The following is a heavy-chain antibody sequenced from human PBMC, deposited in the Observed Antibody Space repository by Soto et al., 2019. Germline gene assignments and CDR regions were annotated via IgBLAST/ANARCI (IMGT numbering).Heavy chain of an antibody. CDR2: FSYDGTYQ. CDR3: AKDGTYHGSWD. V-gene: IGHV3-30*18. CDR1: GFTFSNYG. D-gene: IGHD3-10*01. J-gene: IGHJ4*02. Sequence: QVQLVESGGGVVQPGRSLRLSCVVSGFTFSNYGMHWVRQAPGKGLEWVAVFSYDGTYQRYADSVKGRFTISRDISKNTLYLQMSSLRPEDMAVYYRAKDGTYHGSWDWGQGTLVTVSS.